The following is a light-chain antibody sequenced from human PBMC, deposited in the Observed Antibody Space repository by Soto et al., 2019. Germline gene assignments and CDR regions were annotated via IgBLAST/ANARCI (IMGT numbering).Light chain of an antibody. V-gene: IGKV3-15*01. CDR2: GAS. Sequence: EIVMTQSPASLSVSPGDGATLSCRASQSVASNVAWYQQKPGQGPRLLIHGASTRAVGVPARFNGSGSGTDFTLTINSLQSEDFAVYYCQQYHNWPPQYTFGQGTKLQIK. CDR3: QQYHNWPPQYT. CDR1: QSVASN. J-gene: IGKJ2*01.